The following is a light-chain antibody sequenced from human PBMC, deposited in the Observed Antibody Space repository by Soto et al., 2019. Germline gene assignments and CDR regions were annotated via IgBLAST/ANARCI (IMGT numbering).Light chain of an antibody. V-gene: IGKV2-24*01. CDR1: QSLVHSDGNTY. Sequence: DIVMTQTPLSSPVTLGQPASISCRSSQSLVHSDGNTYLSWLHQRPGQPPRLLIYEISKRFSGXPXXFSGSGAGTDFTLKISKVEPEDVGVYYCMQTTQSWAFGQGTKVEIE. J-gene: IGKJ1*01. CDR2: EIS. CDR3: MQTTQSWA.